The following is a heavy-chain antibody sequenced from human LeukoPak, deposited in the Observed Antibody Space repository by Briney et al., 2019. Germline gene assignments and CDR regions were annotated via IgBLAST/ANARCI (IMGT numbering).Heavy chain of an antibody. J-gene: IGHJ1*01. Sequence: PGGSRRLSCAASGFTFSSYSMNWVRQAPGKGLEWVSYISSSSSTIYYADSVKGRFTISRDNAKNSLYLQMNSLRAEDTAVYYCATYSTRNAREFQSWGQGTLVTVSS. V-gene: IGHV3-48*04. CDR3: ATYSTRNAREFQS. CDR1: GFTFSSYS. CDR2: ISSSSSTI. D-gene: IGHD4-11*01.